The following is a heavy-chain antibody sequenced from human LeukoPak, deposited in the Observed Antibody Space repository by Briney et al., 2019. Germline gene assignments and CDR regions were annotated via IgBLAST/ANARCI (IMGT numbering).Heavy chain of an antibody. CDR2: ISGGGGST. Sequence: PGGSLRLSCAASGFTFSSYAMSWVRQAPGKGLEWVSAISGGGGSTYYADSVKGRFTISRDNSKNTLYLQMNSLRAEDTAVYYCAKIPRRGGWYPEYFQHWGQGTLVTVSS. D-gene: IGHD6-19*01. CDR1: GFTFSSYA. J-gene: IGHJ1*01. V-gene: IGHV3-23*01. CDR3: AKIPRRGGWYPEYFQH.